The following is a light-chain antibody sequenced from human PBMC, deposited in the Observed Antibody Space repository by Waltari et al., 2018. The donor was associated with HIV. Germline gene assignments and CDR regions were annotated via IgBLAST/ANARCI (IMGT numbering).Light chain of an antibody. V-gene: IGKV1-33*01. J-gene: IGKJ2*01. CDR1: RDITNY. CDR3: QQYDNLPYT. Sequence: DIQLTQSPSSLSASVGDSVSITCQASRDITNYLNWYQQKPGKAPNLLVFDASNLEAGVSSRFSGGGSGTDFTFTISSLQPEDIATYYCQQYDNLPYTFGQGTKVEI. CDR2: DAS.